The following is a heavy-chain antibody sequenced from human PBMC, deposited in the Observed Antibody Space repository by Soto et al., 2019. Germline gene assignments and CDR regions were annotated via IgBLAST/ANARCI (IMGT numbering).Heavy chain of an antibody. CDR2: INHSGST. CDR3: ARGRFRTKLVDY. Sequence: SETLSLTCAVYGGSFSGYYWSWIRQPPGKGLEWIGEINHSGSTNYNPSLKSRVTISVDTSKNQFSLKLSSVTAADTAVYYCARGRFRTKLVDYWGQGSLVTVSS. V-gene: IGHV4-34*01. CDR1: GGSFSGYY. J-gene: IGHJ4*02. D-gene: IGHD1-7*01.